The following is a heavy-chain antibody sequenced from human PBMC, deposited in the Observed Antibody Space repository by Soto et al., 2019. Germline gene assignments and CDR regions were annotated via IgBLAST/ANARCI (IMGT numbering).Heavy chain of an antibody. CDR1: GGSISSGGYY. J-gene: IGHJ5*02. CDR2: IYYSGST. Sequence: SETLSLTCTVSGGSISSGGYYWSWIRQHPGKGLEWIGYIYYSGSTYYNPSLKSRVTISVDTSKNQFSLKLSSVTAADTAVYYCARGPYSSSWYWFDPWGQGTLVTVSS. V-gene: IGHV4-31*03. CDR3: ARGPYSSSWYWFDP. D-gene: IGHD6-13*01.